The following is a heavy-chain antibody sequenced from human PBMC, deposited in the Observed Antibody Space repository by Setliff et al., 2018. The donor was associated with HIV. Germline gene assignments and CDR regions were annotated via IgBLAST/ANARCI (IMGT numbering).Heavy chain of an antibody. CDR2: TNNDGSIT. D-gene: IGHD2-15*01. V-gene: IGHV3-74*01. J-gene: IGHJ4*02. Sequence: LRLSCAASGFTLSDHWMHWVRQVPGKGLVWVSRTNNDGSITNYADFVKGRFTMSRDSAKNTLYLQMNSLRVEDTAVYYCARGNSREDRIYSYGDYWGQGILVTVSS. CDR3: ARGNSREDRIYSYGDY. CDR1: GFTLSDHW.